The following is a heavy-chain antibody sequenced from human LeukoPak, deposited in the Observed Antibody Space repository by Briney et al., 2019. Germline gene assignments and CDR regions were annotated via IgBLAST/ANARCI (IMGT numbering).Heavy chain of an antibody. J-gene: IGHJ5*02. CDR2: INPNSGGT. CDR1: GYTFTGYY. V-gene: IGHV1-2*02. CDR3: ASKRSSSSWYEWFDP. Sequence: ASVKVSCKASGYTFTGYYMHWVRQAPGQGLGWMGWINPNSGGTNYAQKFQGRVTMTRDTSINTAYMELSRLRSDDTAVYYCASKRSSSSWYEWFDPWGQGTLVTVSS. D-gene: IGHD6-13*01.